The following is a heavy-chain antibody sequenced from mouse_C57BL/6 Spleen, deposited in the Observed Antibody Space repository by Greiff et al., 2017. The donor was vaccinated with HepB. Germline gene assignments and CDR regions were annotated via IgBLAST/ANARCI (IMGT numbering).Heavy chain of an antibody. CDR2: ISYDGSN. V-gene: IGHV3-6*01. D-gene: IGHD1-1*01. CDR1: GYSITSGYY. CDR3: ARDWNGSSPFAY. J-gene: IGHJ3*01. Sequence: ESGPGLVKPSQSLSLTCSVTGYSITSGYYWNWIRQFPGNKLEWMGYISYDGSNNYNPSLKNRISITRDTSKNQFFLKLNSVTTEDTATYYCARDWNGSSPFAYWGQGTLVTVSA.